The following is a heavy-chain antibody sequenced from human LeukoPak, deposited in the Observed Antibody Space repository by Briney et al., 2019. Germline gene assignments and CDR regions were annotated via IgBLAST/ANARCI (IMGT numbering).Heavy chain of an antibody. J-gene: IGHJ4*02. CDR1: GGSSSGYF. D-gene: IGHD2-15*01. CDR3: ASLRGYCSGGSCYSGFFYYFDY. Sequence: SETLSVTCAVYGGSSSGYFWSWVRQPPGKGLEWIGVINHSGSTNYNPSLKSRVTISVDTSKNQFSLKLSSVTAADTAVYYCASLRGYCSGGSCYSGFFYYFDYWGQGTLVTVSS. CDR2: INHSGST. V-gene: IGHV4-34*01.